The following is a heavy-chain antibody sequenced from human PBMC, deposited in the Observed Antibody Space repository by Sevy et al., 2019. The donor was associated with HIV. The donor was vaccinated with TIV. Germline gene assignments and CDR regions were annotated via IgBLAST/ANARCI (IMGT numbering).Heavy chain of an antibody. V-gene: IGHV3-23*01. CDR3: AKGGALSIGDPGDY. Sequence: GGSLRLSCAASGFTFSSYAMSWVRQAPGKGLEWVSAISGSGGSTYYADSVKGRFTISRDNSKNTLYLQMNSLRAEDRAVNYCAKGGALSIGDPGDYWGQGTLVTVSS. D-gene: IGHD4-17*01. J-gene: IGHJ4*02. CDR2: ISGSGGST. CDR1: GFTFSSYA.